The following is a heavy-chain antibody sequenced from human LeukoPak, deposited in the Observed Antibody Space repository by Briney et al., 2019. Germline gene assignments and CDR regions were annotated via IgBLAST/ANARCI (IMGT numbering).Heavy chain of an antibody. Sequence: ASVKVSCKASGYTFTSYGISWVRQAPGRGLVWMGWISAYNGNTNYAQKLQGRVTMTTDTSTSTAYMELRSLRSDDTAVYYCARDGPITMIVVVISGDYYYGMDVWGQGTTVTVSS. CDR2: ISAYNGNT. V-gene: IGHV1-18*01. J-gene: IGHJ6*02. D-gene: IGHD3-22*01. CDR1: GYTFTSYG. CDR3: ARDGPITMIVVVISGDYYYGMDV.